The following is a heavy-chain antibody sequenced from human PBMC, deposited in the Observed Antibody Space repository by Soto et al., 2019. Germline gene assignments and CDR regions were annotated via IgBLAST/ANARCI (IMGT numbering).Heavy chain of an antibody. CDR1: GFTFRDYG. CDR2: ISHHGLKE. V-gene: IGHV3-30*18. J-gene: IGHJ4*02. CDR3: AKDWVGGSNKYYFEY. D-gene: IGHD1-26*01. Sequence: QVQLVESGGGVVWPGRSLRLSCVASGFTFRDYGMHWVRQAPGKGLEWVAGISHHGLKEHYADSVKGRFTISRDNSKKTVYLQLNSLRGDDTAVYYCAKDWVGGSNKYYFEYWGQGTLVTVSS.